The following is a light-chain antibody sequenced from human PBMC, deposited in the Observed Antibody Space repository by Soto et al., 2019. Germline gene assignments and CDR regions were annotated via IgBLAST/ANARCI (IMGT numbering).Light chain of an antibody. CDR3: SSYTSSSTLGV. V-gene: IGLV2-14*01. CDR2: DVS. J-gene: IGLJ1*01. CDR1: SNEFGGYNY. Sequence: SVLTQPASVSGSPGQSITISCTGTSNEFGGYNYVSWYQQHPGKAPKLMIYDVSNRPSGVSNRFSGSKSGNTASLTISGLQAEDEADYYCSSYTSSSTLGVFGTGTKVTVL.